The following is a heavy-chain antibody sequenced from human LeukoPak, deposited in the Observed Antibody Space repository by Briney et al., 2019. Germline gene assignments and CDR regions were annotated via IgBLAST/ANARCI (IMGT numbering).Heavy chain of an antibody. J-gene: IGHJ4*02. V-gene: IGHV3-30*18. CDR1: GFTFSSYG. CDR2: ISYDGSNK. D-gene: IGHD3-10*01. CDR3: AKGRGAAFDY. Sequence: GGSLRLSCAASGFTFSSYGMHWVRQAPGKGLGWVAVISYDGSNKYYADSVKGRFTISRDNSKNTLYLQMNSLRAEDTALYYCAKGRGAAFDYWGQGTLVTVSS.